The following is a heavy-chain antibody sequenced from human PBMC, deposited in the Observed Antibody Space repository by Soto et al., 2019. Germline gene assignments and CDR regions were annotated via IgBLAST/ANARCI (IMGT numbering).Heavy chain of an antibody. V-gene: IGHV3-49*04. CDR2: IRSQAYGGTT. Sequence: PGGSLRLSCTASGFTFGDYAMSWVRQAPGKGLEWVGFIRSQAYGGTTEYAASVKGRFTISRDDSKSIAYLQMNSLKTEDTAVYYCTRKGPHIDYWGQGTLVTVSS. CDR1: GFTFGDYA. J-gene: IGHJ4*02. CDR3: TRKGPHIDY.